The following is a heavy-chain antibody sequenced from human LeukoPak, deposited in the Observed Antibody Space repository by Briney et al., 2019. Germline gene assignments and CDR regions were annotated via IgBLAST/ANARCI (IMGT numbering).Heavy chain of an antibody. CDR3: ARGPHKIEYSSSFPFDY. J-gene: IGHJ4*02. D-gene: IGHD6-6*01. CDR2: IYSGGST. Sequence: GGSLRLSCAASGFTVSSNYMSWVRQAPGKGLEWVSVIYSGGSTYYADSVKGRFTISRDNSKNTLYLQMNSLRAEDTAVYYCARGPHKIEYSSSFPFDYWGQGTLVTVSS. CDR1: GFTVSSNY. V-gene: IGHV3-66*02.